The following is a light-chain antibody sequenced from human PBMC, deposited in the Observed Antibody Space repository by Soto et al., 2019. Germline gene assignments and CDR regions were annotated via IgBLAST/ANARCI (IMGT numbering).Light chain of an antibody. Sequence: QPVLTQQPSVSGAPGQRVTISCTGSSSNIGAGYDVHWYQQLPGTAPKLLIYGNSNRPSGVPDRFSGSKSGTSASLAITGLQAEDEADYYCQSYDSSLSGWVFGGGTKLTVL. CDR1: SSNIGAGYD. J-gene: IGLJ3*02. V-gene: IGLV1-40*01. CDR3: QSYDSSLSGWV. CDR2: GNS.